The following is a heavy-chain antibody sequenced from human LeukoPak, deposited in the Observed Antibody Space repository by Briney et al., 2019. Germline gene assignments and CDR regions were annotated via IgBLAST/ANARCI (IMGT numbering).Heavy chain of an antibody. J-gene: IGHJ4*02. D-gene: IGHD3-16*01. CDR1: GFTFSSYA. Sequence: GGSLRLSCAASGFTFSSYAMSWVRQAPGKGLEWVSVISGSGGSTYYADSVKGRFTISRDNAQNSLYLQMNGLRVEDTAVYYCTRRLDDWGQGTLVTVSS. CDR2: ISGSGGST. CDR3: TRRLDD. V-gene: IGHV3-23*01.